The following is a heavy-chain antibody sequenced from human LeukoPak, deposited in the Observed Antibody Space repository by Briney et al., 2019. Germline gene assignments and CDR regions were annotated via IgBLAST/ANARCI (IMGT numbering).Heavy chain of an antibody. J-gene: IGHJ6*03. V-gene: IGHV4-61*01. CDR3: ARGTKGGYCSSTSCYAGGYGDYRYYYYYYMDV. D-gene: IGHD2-2*01. CDR2: IYYSGST. CDR1: GYSISSAYY. Sequence: SETLSLTCSVSGYSISSAYYWSWIRQPPGKGLEWIGYIYYSGSTNYNPSLKSRVTISVDTSKNQFSLKLSSVTAADTAVYYCARGTKGGYCSSTSCYAGGYGDYRYYYYYYMDVWGKGTTVTVSS.